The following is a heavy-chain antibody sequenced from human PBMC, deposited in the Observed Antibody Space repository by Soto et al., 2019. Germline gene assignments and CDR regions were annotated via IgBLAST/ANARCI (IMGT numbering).Heavy chain of an antibody. V-gene: IGHV3-21*01. J-gene: IGHJ5*02. CDR2: ISSSSSNK. CDR3: ARDRGSSGWYAGGWFDP. CDR1: GFTFSSYS. D-gene: IGHD6-19*01. Sequence: EVQLVESGGGLVKPGGSLRLSCAASGFTFSSYSMNWVRQAPGKGLEWVSCISSSSSNKYYADSVKGRFTISRDKAKNSLYLQMNSLRAEDTAVYYCARDRGSSGWYAGGWFDPWGQGTLVTVSS.